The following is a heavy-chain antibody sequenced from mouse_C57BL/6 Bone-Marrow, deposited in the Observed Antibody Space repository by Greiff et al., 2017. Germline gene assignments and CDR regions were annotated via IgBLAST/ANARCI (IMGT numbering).Heavy chain of an antibody. J-gene: IGHJ3*01. D-gene: IGHD5-2*01. CDR2: IDPENGDT. CDR1: GFNIKDDY. CDR3: TRIAY. Sequence: VQLQQSGAELVRPGASVKLSCTASGFNIKDDYMHWVKQRPEQGLEWIGWIDPENGDTEYASKFQGKATITVDTTTNTAYLPLSSLTSEDTAVYYCTRIAYWGQETLVTVSA. V-gene: IGHV14-4*01.